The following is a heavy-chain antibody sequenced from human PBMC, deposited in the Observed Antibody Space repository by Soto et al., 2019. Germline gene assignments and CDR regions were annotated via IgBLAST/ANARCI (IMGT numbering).Heavy chain of an antibody. Sequence: EVQLVQSGAEVKKAGASLKISCQGSGYSFTNYWVGWVRQIPGRGLEWMGIIHPGDSDTSYSPFFQGQVTISADKSISTAYLQWSSLKASDTAMYYCARHNRYSSNWFEGWFDPWGQGTLVTVSS. D-gene: IGHD6-13*01. CDR3: ARHNRYSSNWFEGWFDP. CDR2: IHPGDSDT. CDR1: GYSFTNYW. V-gene: IGHV5-51*03. J-gene: IGHJ5*02.